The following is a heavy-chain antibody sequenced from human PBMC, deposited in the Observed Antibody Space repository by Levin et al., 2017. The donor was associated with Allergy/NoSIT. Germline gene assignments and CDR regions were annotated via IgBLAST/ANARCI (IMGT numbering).Heavy chain of an antibody. J-gene: IGHJ4*02. V-gene: IGHV3-30-3*01. Sequence: PGGSLRLSCAASGFTFSTYAMHWVRQAPGKGLEWVAVISYDGSNKYYADSVKGRFTISRDNSKNTLYLQMNSLRAEDTAVYYCARDWLSSPENHYFDYWGQGTLVTVSS. CDR1: GFTFSTYA. CDR3: ARDWLSSPENHYFDY. CDR2: ISYDGSNK. D-gene: IGHD6-13*01.